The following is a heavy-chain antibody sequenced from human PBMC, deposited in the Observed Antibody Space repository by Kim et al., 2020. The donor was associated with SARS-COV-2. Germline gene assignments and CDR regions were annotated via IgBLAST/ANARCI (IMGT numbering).Heavy chain of an antibody. Sequence: GGSLRLSCAASGFTFSSYSMNWVRQAPGKGLEWVSSISSSSSYIYYADSVKGRFTISRDNAKNSLYLQMNSLRAEDTAVYYCARSGDYTAVVDYWGQGTLVTVSS. V-gene: IGHV3-21*01. CDR1: GFTFSSYS. CDR3: ARSGDYTAVVDY. J-gene: IGHJ4*02. D-gene: IGHD4-17*01. CDR2: ISSSSSYI.